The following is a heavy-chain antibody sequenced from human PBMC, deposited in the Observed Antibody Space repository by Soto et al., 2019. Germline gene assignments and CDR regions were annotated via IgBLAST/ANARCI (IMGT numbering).Heavy chain of an antibody. CDR1: GFTFSSYS. CDR2: ISSSSSTI. CDR3: ASVPLGIFGVVIIDYYYYMDV. J-gene: IGHJ6*03. Sequence: EVQLVESGGGLVQPGGSLRLSCAASGFTFSSYSMNWVRQAPGKGLEWVSYISSSSSTIYYADSVKGRFTISRDNAQNSLHLQMNSLRAEDTAVYYCASVPLGIFGVVIIDYYYYMDVWGQGTTVTVSS. V-gene: IGHV3-48*01. D-gene: IGHD3-3*01.